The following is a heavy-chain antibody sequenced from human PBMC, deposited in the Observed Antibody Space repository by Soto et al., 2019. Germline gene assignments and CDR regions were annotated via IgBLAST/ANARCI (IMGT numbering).Heavy chain of an antibody. CDR1: GFTFSTFA. D-gene: IGHD4-17*01. V-gene: IGHV3-30-3*01. CDR2: ISYVGANT. J-gene: IGHJ4*02. CDR3: ARPKDLDGDPLQY. Sequence: QVQLVESGGGVVQPGRSLRLSCAASGFTFSTFAMHWVRQAPGKGLEWVAVISYVGANTYYADSVKGRFTISRDNSKNTLYLQMNSLRPEDTAVYYCARPKDLDGDPLQYWGQGTLVTVSS.